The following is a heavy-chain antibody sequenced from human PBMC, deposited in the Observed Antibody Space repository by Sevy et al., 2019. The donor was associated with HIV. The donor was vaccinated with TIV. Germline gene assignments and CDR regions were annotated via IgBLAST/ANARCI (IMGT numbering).Heavy chain of an antibody. V-gene: IGHV3-23*01. Sequence: GGSLRLSCAASGFTFSSYAMNWVRQAPGKGLEWVSGISGSGGSGDKTNYADSVKGRLNISRDDSKNSLYLQLNSLRAEDTAIYYCARKYDSSGYFDYWGQGTLVTVSS. CDR2: ISGSGGSGDKT. CDR1: GFTFSSYA. CDR3: ARKYDSSGYFDY. J-gene: IGHJ4*02. D-gene: IGHD3-22*01.